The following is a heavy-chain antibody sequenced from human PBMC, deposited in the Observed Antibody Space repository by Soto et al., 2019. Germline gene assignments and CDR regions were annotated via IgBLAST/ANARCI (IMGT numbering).Heavy chain of an antibody. CDR3: AAVRYDILTGPDY. Sequence: SVKVSCKASGFTFTSSAVQWVRQARGQRLEWIGWIVVGSGNTNYAQKFQERVTITRDMSTSTAYIELSSLRSEDTAVYYCAAVRYDILTGPDYWGQGTLVTVSS. CDR1: GFTFTSSA. J-gene: IGHJ4*02. CDR2: IVVGSGNT. V-gene: IGHV1-58*01. D-gene: IGHD3-9*01.